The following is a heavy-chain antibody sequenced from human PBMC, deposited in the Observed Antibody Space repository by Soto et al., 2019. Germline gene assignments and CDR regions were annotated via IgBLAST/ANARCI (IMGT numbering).Heavy chain of an antibody. J-gene: IGHJ6*02. CDR3: ARGSSSYYDYGMDV. CDR2: IYYDGST. Sequence: PSETLSLTCTVSGDSIRSINNYWGWIRQPPGKGLEWIGNIYYDGSTFYNPSLKSRVTMSVDTSKNQFSLRLTSVTAADTAVYFCARGSSSYYDYGMDVWGQGTTVTVSS. CDR1: GDSIRSINNY. D-gene: IGHD6-6*01. V-gene: IGHV4-39*07.